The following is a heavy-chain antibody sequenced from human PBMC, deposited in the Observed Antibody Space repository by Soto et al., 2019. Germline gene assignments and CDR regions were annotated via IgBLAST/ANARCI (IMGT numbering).Heavy chain of an antibody. CDR3: ARDMSGGLYVEFGY. D-gene: IGHD6-19*01. CDR2: IIPIFGTA. Sequence: QVQLVQSGPEVKKPGSSVKVSCKASGGTFSSYAISWVRQSPGQGLEWMGGIIPIFGTANYAQKFQGRVRITADESTSPAYMELSSLRSEDTAVYYCARDMSGGLYVEFGYWGQGTLVTVSS. V-gene: IGHV1-69*01. J-gene: IGHJ4*02. CDR1: GGTFSSYA.